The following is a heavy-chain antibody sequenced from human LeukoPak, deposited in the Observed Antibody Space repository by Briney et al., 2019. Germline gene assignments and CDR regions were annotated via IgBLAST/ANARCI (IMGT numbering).Heavy chain of an antibody. Sequence: GESLKISCKGSGYSFTSYWIGWVRQMPGKGLEWMGIIYPGDSDTRYSPSFQGQVTISADKSISTAYLQWSSLKASDTAMYYCARPSRPRFGELNAFDIWGQGTMVTVSS. CDR1: GYSFTSYW. D-gene: IGHD3-10*01. V-gene: IGHV5-51*01. J-gene: IGHJ3*02. CDR2: IYPGDSDT. CDR3: ARPSRPRFGELNAFDI.